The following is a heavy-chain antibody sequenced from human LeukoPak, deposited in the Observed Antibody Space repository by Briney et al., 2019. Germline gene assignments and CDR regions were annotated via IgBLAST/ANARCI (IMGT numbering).Heavy chain of an antibody. CDR3: ARHQPHYYDSSGPIDY. CDR2: IYYSGST. V-gene: IGHV4-61*01. Sequence: PSETLSLTCTVSGYSISSSYYWSWIRQPPGKGLEWIGYIYYSGSTNYNPSLKSRVTISVDTSKNQFSLKLSSVTAADTAVYYCARHQPHYYDSSGPIDYWGQGTLVTVSS. D-gene: IGHD3-22*01. CDR1: GYSISSSYY. J-gene: IGHJ4*02.